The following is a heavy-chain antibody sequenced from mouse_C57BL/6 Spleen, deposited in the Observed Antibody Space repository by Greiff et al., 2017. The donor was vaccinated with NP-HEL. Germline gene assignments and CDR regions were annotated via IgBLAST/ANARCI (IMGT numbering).Heavy chain of an antibody. CDR1: GFTFSDYY. V-gene: IGHV5-16*01. CDR2: INYDGSST. J-gene: IGHJ4*01. D-gene: IGHD2-2*01. CDR3: ARGGGYDYAMDY. Sequence: EVQLVESEGGLVQPGSSMKLSCTASGFTFSDYYMAWVRQVPEKGLEWVANINYDGSSTYYLDSLKSRFIISRDNAKNILYLHMSSLKSEDTATYYCARGGGYDYAMDYWGQGTSVTVSS.